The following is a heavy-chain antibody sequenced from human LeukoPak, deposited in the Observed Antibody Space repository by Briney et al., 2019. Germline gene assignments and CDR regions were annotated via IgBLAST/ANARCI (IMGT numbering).Heavy chain of an antibody. CDR1: GFTFSSYA. V-gene: IGHV3-30-3*01. CDR3: ARERWFGELLSADGMDV. D-gene: IGHD3-10*01. CDR2: ISYDGSNK. J-gene: IGHJ6*02. Sequence: GRSLRLSCAASGFTFSSYAMRWVRQAPGKGLEWVAVISYDGSNKYYADSVKGRFTISRDNSKNTLYLQMNSLRAEDTAVYYCARERWFGELLSADGMDVWGQGTTVTVSS.